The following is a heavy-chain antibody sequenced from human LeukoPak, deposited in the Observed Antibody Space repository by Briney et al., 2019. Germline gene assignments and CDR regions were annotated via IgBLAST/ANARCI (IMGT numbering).Heavy chain of an antibody. V-gene: IGHV3-21*04. Sequence: PGGSLRLSCAASGFTFSSYSMNWVRQAPGKGLEWVSSISSSSSYIYYADSVKGRFTISRDNAKNSLYLQMNSLRAEDTALYYCAKDTYSSSLTGFDYWGQGTLVTVSS. D-gene: IGHD6-6*01. J-gene: IGHJ4*02. CDR1: GFTFSSYS. CDR3: AKDTYSSSLTGFDY. CDR2: ISSSSSYI.